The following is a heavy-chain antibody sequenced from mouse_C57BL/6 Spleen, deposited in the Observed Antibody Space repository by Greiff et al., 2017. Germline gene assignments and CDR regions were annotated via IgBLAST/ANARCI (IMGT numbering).Heavy chain of an antibody. CDR1: GFTFSSYA. CDR3: ASVGDDGCY. Sequence: DVHLVESGGGLVKPGGSLKLSCAASGFTFSSYAMSWVRQTPEKRLEWVATISAGGSYTYYPDNVKGRFTLSRDNAKNNLYQLMSHLRSEDTAMYYCASVGDDGCYWGQGTTLTVSA. CDR2: ISAGGSYT. V-gene: IGHV5-4*01. J-gene: IGHJ2*01. D-gene: IGHD2-3*01.